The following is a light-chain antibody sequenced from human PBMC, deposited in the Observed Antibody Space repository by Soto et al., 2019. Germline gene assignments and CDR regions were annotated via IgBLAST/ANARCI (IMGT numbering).Light chain of an antibody. J-gene: IGKJ2*01. CDR2: AAS. CDR1: QGISSY. CDR3: QQLNAYPYT. Sequence: IQLTQSPSSLSASVGDRVTITCRASQGISSYFAWYQQKPGKAPKVLIYAASTLQNGVPPRFSGSGSGTDFPLTISSLQPEDFATYYCQQLNAYPYTFGQGTQLEIK. V-gene: IGKV1-9*01.